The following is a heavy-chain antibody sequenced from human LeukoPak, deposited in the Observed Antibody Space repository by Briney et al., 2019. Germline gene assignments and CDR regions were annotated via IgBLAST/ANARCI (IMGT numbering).Heavy chain of an antibody. CDR3: ARLQYCSGTSCYWFDP. J-gene: IGHJ5*02. CDR1: GGSISSGLYS. V-gene: IGHV4-30-2*01. CDR2: IYHTGST. Sequence: SQTLSLTCDVSGGSISSGLYSWSWIRQPLGKGLEWSGYIYHTGSTYYNPSLKGRVTISVDTSKNQFSLRLSSVTAADTAVYYCARLQYCSGTSCYWFDPWGQGTLVTVSS. D-gene: IGHD2-2*01.